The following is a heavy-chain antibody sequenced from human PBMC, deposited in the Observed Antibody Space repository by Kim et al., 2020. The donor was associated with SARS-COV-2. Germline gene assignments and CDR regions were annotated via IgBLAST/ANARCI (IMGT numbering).Heavy chain of an antibody. J-gene: IGHJ3*02. CDR2: FDPGDGET. D-gene: IGHD2-2*02. Sequence: ASVKVSCKVSGYTLTDLGMHWVRQAPGKGLEWMGGFDPGDGETIYAQKFQGRVTMTEDTSTDTAYMELSSLRSEDTAVYYCATKTDCSSTSCYIHWAFDIWGQGTMVTVSS. CDR1: GYTLTDLG. CDR3: ATKTDCSSTSCYIHWAFDI. V-gene: IGHV1-24*01.